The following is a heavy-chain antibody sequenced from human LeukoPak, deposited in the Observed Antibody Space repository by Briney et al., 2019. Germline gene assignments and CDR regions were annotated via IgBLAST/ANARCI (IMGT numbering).Heavy chain of an antibody. CDR1: GSTFSDQY. CDR3: TRTGFPVGNYFDY. Sequence: GGSLRLSCAASGSTFSDQYMDWVRQAPGKGLQWVGRTGNKASRYTTEYAASVKGRFTISRDDSKSIAYLQMNSLKTEDTAVYYCTRTGFPVGNYFDYWGQGTLVTVSS. J-gene: IGHJ4*02. D-gene: IGHD3-10*01. V-gene: IGHV3-72*01. CDR2: TGNKASRYTT.